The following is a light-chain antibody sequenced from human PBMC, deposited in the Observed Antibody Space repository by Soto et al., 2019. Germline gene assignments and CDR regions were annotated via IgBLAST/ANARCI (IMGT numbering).Light chain of an antibody. V-gene: IGLV2-23*02. CDR3: CSFAGSSTYV. J-gene: IGLJ1*01. CDR1: NMHVGSYDL. CDR2: EVS. Sequence: QYALTHPASLTSTPEHSHPFSCASTNMHVGSYDLVSWYQHHPGKAPKLRIYEVSKRPSGVSNRVSGSKSDNTASLTISGLQAEDEADYYSCSFAGSSTYVFGTGTKVTVL.